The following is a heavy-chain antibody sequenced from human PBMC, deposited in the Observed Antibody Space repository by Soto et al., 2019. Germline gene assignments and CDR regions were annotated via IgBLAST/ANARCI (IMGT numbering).Heavy chain of an antibody. D-gene: IGHD5-12*01. CDR2: ISYDGNNK. J-gene: IGHJ5*02. CDR3: AKAMSSFGSGFDGFDP. CDR1: GFSFRSYD. Sequence: QVQLVESGGGVVQPGRSLRLSCAASGFSFRSYDMHWVRQAPGKGLEWVAIISYDGNNKNYVDSVKGRFTISRDNSKNTLYLQMNSLRTEDAALYYCAKAMSSFGSGFDGFDPWGQGTQVIVSS. V-gene: IGHV3-30*18.